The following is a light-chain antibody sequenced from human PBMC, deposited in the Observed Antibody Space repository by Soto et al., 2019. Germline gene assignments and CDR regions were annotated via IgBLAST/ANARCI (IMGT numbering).Light chain of an antibody. CDR1: QDVSNY. CDR3: MQGTHWPIT. Sequence: IQMTQSPSSLSASVGYRVTITCQASQDVSNYLNWYQQKLGKAPKLLTYDASNLETGVPARFSGSGPGTDFALKISRVEAEDVGVYYCMQGTHWPITFGQGTRLEI. J-gene: IGKJ5*01. CDR2: DAS. V-gene: IGKV1-33*01.